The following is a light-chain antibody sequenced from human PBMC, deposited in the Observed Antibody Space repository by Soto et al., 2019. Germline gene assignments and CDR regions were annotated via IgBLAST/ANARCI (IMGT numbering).Light chain of an antibody. CDR3: AAWDNNLSAVV. CDR1: SSIIGNYY. J-gene: IGLJ2*01. CDR2: ENN. V-gene: IGLV1-51*02. Sequence: QSVLTQPPSVSAAPGQKVTISCSGSSSIIGNYYVSWYRQLPGTAPKLLIYENNKRPSGIPDRFSGSKSGTSATLDITGLQTGDEADCYCAAWDNNLSAVVFGGGTQLTVL.